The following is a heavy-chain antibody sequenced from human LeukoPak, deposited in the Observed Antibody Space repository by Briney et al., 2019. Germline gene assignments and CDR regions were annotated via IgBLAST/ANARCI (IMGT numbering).Heavy chain of an antibody. CDR1: GGSISSSSYY. D-gene: IGHD3-10*01. Sequence: SETLSLTCTVTGGSISSSSYYWGWIRQPPGKGLEWIGSLSYTGSTYYSPSLRSRVTISIDTSKKEFSLKVRSVIAADTAVYYCARHYGPWGQGTLVTVSS. V-gene: IGHV4-39*01. CDR2: LSYTGST. CDR3: ARHYGP. J-gene: IGHJ5*02.